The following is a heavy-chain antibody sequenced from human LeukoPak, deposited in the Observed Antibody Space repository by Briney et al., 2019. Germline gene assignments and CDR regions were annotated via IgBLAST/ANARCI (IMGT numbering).Heavy chain of an antibody. V-gene: IGHV1-8*01. Sequence: GASVKVSCKASGYTFTSYDINWVRQATGQGLEWMGWMNPNSGNTGYAQKFQGRVTMTRNTSISTAYMELSSLRSEDTAVYYCARRPTIAAAYYYYYYGMDVWGQGTTVTVSS. D-gene: IGHD6-13*01. J-gene: IGHJ6*02. CDR1: GYTFTSYD. CDR2: MNPNSGNT. CDR3: ARRPTIAAAYYYYYYGMDV.